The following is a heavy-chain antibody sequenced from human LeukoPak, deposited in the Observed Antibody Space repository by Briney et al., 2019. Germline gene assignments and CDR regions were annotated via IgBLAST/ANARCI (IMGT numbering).Heavy chain of an antibody. CDR1: GGPISSYY. V-gene: IGHV4-59*01. CDR3: ARDQGYYRAFDI. J-gene: IGHJ3*02. Sequence: PSETLSLTCTVSGGPISSYYWSWIRQPPGKGLEWIGYIYNSGSTNYNPSLKSRVIISIETSKNQFSLKLSSVTAADTAVYYCARDQGYYRAFDIWGQGTMVTVSS. CDR2: IYNSGST. D-gene: IGHD1-14*01.